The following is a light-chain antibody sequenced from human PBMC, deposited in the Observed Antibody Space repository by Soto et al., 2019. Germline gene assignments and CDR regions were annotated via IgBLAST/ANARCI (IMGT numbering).Light chain of an antibody. V-gene: IGKV3-20*01. CDR2: GAS. Sequence: EIVLTQSPGTLSLSPGERATLSCRASQSVGRNYLAWYRQKPGQAPRLLIHGASSRATGIPDRFSGSGSGTDFILTISRLEPEDFAVYYCQQYASSPLTFGGGTKLEIK. J-gene: IGKJ4*01. CDR1: QSVGRNY. CDR3: QQYASSPLT.